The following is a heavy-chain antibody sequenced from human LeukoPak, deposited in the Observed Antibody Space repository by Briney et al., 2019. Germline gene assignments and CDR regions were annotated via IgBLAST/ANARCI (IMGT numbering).Heavy chain of an antibody. CDR1: GFTFSSYA. Sequence: PGGSLRLSCGASGFTFSSYAMSWVRQAPGKGLEWVSAISGSGGSTYYADSVKGRFTISRDNSKNTLYLQMNSLRAEDTAVYYCAKDASYDYVWGSYRPNWFDPWGQGTLVTVSS. CDR2: ISGSGGST. D-gene: IGHD3-16*02. CDR3: AKDASYDYVWGSYRPNWFDP. V-gene: IGHV3-23*01. J-gene: IGHJ5*02.